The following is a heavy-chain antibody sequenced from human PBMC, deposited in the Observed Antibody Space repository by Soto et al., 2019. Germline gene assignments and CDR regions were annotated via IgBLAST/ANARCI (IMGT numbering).Heavy chain of an antibody. J-gene: IGHJ6*02. CDR3: ARDFPDMFRGLWRYYYGMDV. D-gene: IGHD3-10*01. CDR1: GFTVSSNY. V-gene: IGHV3-66*01. Sequence: GGSLRLSCAASGFTVSSNYMSWVRQAPGKGLEWVSVIYSGGSTYYADSVKGRFTISRDNSKNTLYLQMNSLRAEDTAVYYCARDFPDMFRGLWRYYYGMDVWGQGTTVTVSS. CDR2: IYSGGST.